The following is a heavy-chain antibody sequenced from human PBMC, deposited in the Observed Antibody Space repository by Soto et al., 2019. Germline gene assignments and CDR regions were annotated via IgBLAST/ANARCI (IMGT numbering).Heavy chain of an antibody. CDR2: IYYSGST. V-gene: IGHV4-39*01. J-gene: IGHJ6*02. CDR1: GGSISSSSYY. D-gene: IGHD3-10*01. Sequence: SETLSLTCTVSGGSISSSSYYWGWIRQPPGKGLEWIGSIYYSGSTYYNPSLKSRVTISVDTSKNQFSLKLSSVTAADTAVYYCARTITMVRGVIINDYYYGMDVWGHGTTVTVSS. CDR3: ARTITMVRGVIINDYYYGMDV.